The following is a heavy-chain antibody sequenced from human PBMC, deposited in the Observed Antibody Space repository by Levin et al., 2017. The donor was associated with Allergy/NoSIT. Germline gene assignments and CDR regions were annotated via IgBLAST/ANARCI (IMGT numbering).Heavy chain of an antibody. CDR1: GFTFSTSA. J-gene: IGHJ4*02. CDR3: GREGGSSGRCGMFDY. Sequence: QAGGSLRLSCAASGFTFSTSAMHWVRQAPGEGLEWVAGISHDGDSKHYADSAKGRFTISRDNSKSTLDLHVSSLRPEDTAVYYCGREGGSSGRCGMFDYWGLGTLVTVSS. CDR2: ISHDGDSK. V-gene: IGHV3-30-3*01. D-gene: IGHD2-15*01.